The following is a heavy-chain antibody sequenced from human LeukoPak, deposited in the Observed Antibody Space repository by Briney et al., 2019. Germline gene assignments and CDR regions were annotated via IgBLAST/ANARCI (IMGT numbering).Heavy chain of an antibody. V-gene: IGHV5-51*01. CDR1: GYNFTSYW. Sequence: GESLKISCKGSGYNFTSYWIGWVRQMPGKGLEWMGIIYPGDSDTRYSPSFQGQVTISADKSINTAYLQWSSLKASDTAMYYCATYKNAGYCIGGSCYSPFPFDYWGQGTLVTVSS. CDR3: ATYKNAGYCIGGSCYSPFPFDY. CDR2: IYPGDSDT. D-gene: IGHD2-15*01. J-gene: IGHJ4*02.